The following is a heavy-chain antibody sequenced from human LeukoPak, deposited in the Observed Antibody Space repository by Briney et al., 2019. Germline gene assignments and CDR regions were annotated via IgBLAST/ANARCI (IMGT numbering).Heavy chain of an antibody. CDR3: ARVSSGWYVKYFDY. D-gene: IGHD6-19*01. J-gene: IGHJ4*02. CDR2: INPNSGGT. V-gene: IGHV1-2*02. CDR1: GYTFTGYY. Sequence: GASVKVSCKASGYTFTGYYMHWVRQAPGQGLEWMGWINPNSGGTNYAQKFQGRVTMTRDTSISTAYMELSRLRSDDTAVYYCARVSSGWYVKYFDYWGQGTLVTVSS.